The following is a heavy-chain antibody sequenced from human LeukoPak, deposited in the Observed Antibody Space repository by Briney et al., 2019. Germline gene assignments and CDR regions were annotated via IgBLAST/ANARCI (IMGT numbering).Heavy chain of an antibody. CDR1: GYTFTGYY. J-gene: IGHJ6*02. V-gene: IGHV1-2*02. CDR2: INPNSGGT. Sequence: ASVKVSCKASGYTFTGYYMHWVRQAPGQGLEWMGWINPNSGGTNYAQKLQGRVTMTTDTSTSTAYMELRSLRSDDTAVYYCARSGAYSSSWYDYYYYGMDVWGQGTTVTVSS. CDR3: ARSGAYSSSWYDYYYYGMDV. D-gene: IGHD6-13*01.